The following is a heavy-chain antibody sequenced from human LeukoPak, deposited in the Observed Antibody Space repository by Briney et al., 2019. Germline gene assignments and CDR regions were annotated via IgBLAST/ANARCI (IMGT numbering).Heavy chain of an antibody. CDR3: ARESGIAAAGPGDY. CDR1: GYTFTSYG. J-gene: IGHJ4*02. Sequence: WASVKVSCKASGYTFTSYGISWVRQAPGQGLEWMGWISAYNGNTNYAQKLQGRVTMTTDTSTSTAYMELRSLRSDDTAVYYCARESGIAAAGPGDYWGQGTLVTVSS. D-gene: IGHD6-13*01. CDR2: ISAYNGNT. V-gene: IGHV1-18*01.